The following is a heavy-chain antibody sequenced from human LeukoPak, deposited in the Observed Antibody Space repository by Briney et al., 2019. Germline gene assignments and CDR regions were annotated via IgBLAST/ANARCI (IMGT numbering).Heavy chain of an antibody. CDR2: IITAVGAT. CDR3: ARINRGQYDSSGYYYTSTWFDP. CDR1: RGAFSGYS. D-gene: IGHD3-22*01. Sequence: SVRVSSEGSRGAFSGYSFTSVPQAPGLGREWVGRIITAVGATNSAQTFQGRVTITKDESTSPAYMELRSLTSEDTAVYYCARINRGQYDSSGYYYTSTWFDPWGQGTLVTVSS. J-gene: IGHJ5*02. V-gene: IGHV1-69*05.